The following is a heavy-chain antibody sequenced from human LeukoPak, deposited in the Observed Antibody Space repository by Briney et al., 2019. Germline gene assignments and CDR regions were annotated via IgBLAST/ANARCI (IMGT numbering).Heavy chain of an antibody. Sequence: ASVKVSCKASGYTFTSYGISWVRQAPGQGLEWMGWISAYNGNTNYAQKLQGRVTMTADTSTSTAYMELRSLRSDNTAVYYCASSYGDYNFDYWGQGTLVTVSS. J-gene: IGHJ4*02. CDR3: ASSYGDYNFDY. CDR1: GYTFTSYG. CDR2: ISAYNGNT. V-gene: IGHV1-18*01. D-gene: IGHD4-17*01.